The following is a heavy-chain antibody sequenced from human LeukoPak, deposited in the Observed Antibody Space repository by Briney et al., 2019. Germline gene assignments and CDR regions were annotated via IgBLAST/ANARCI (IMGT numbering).Heavy chain of an antibody. CDR2: IRYNVLSK. Sequence: PGGSLRLSGAASGFNFSTYGMHWVRQAPGKGLDGVAFIRYNVLSKYYADSVKGRFTISRDDSKNTLDLQMNSLGAEDTAVYYCAKGNDDPSTSWDYYDMDVWGKGTTVSVSS. J-gene: IGHJ6*03. CDR1: GFNFSTYG. CDR3: AKGNDDPSTSWDYYDMDV. D-gene: IGHD1-1*01. V-gene: IGHV3-30*02.